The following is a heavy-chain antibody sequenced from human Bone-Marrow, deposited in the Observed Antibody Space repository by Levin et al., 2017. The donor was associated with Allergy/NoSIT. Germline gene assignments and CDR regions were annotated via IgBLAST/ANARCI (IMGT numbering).Heavy chain of an antibody. Sequence: PGGSLRLSCKASGYTFTSYALNWVRQAPGQGLEWMGWINTNTGSPAYAQGFTRRFVFSLDTSVSTAYLQISSLKAEDTAVYYCARAVYPDYGQDYWGQGALVTVSS. D-gene: IGHD4-17*01. CDR1: GYTFTSYA. J-gene: IGHJ4*02. CDR3: ARAVYPDYGQDY. CDR2: INTNTGSP. V-gene: IGHV7-4-1*02.